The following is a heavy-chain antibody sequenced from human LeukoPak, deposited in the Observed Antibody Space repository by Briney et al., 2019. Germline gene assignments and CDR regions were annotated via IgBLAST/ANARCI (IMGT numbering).Heavy chain of an antibody. V-gene: IGHV3-23*01. CDR2: ISGSDGST. D-gene: IGHD3-22*01. CDR3: AKYPGGEITFYSETTGYLDH. Sequence: GGSLRLSCAASGFTFTNYAMSWVRQAPGKGLEWVSSISGSDGSTYFADSVKGRFTISRDNSKNTLYLQMNSLRDEDTAVYYCAKYPGGEITFYSETTGYLDHWGQGTLVTVSS. J-gene: IGHJ4*02. CDR1: GFTFTNYA.